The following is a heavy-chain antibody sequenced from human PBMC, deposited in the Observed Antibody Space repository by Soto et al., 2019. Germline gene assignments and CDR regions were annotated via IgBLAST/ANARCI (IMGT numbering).Heavy chain of an antibody. CDR2: MSATGRT. CDR1: GFTFSSYS. CDR3: ARDTAPITNIY. V-gene: IGHV3-48*02. D-gene: IGHD2-8*01. Sequence: PGGSLRLSCAASGFTFSSYSMNWLRQAPGKGLEWIAYMSATGRTHYADSVKGRFTISRDNAKNSLSLQMSSLRDEDTAVYYCARDTAPITNIYWGQGTQVTGSS. J-gene: IGHJ4*02.